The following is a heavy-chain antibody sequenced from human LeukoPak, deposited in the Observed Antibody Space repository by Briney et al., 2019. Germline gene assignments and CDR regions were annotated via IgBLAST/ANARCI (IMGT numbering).Heavy chain of an antibody. V-gene: IGHV1-69*13. Sequence: SVKVSCKASGGTFSSYAISWVRQAPGQGLEWMGGIIPIFGTANYAQKFQGRVTITADESTSTAYMELSSLRSEDTAVYYCARALNYDFAALDAFYIWGQGTMVTVSS. CDR3: ARALNYDFAALDAFYI. D-gene: IGHD3-3*01. J-gene: IGHJ3*02. CDR2: IIPIFGTA. CDR1: GGTFSSYA.